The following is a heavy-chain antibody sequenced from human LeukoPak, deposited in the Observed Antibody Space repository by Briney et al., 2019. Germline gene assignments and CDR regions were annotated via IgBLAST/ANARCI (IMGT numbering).Heavy chain of an antibody. Sequence: ASVKVSCKASGYTFTSYHMHWVRQAPGQGLEWMGWIDPNSGGTDYAQKFRGRVTMTRDTSTSTAYMDLSSLISDDTAVYYCARDREGLAYFDYWGQGTLVTVSS. V-gene: IGHV1-2*02. CDR2: IDPNSGGT. D-gene: IGHD3/OR15-3a*01. CDR1: GYTFTSYH. CDR3: ARDREGLAYFDY. J-gene: IGHJ4*02.